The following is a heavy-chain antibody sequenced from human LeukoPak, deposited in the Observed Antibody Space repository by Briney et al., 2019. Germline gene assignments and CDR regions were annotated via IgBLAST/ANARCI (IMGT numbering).Heavy chain of an antibody. V-gene: IGHV3-7*01. Sequence: GWSLRLSCAASGFSFSTYVMSWVRQAPGKGLEWVANIRQDGGTMSYVDSVKGRFTISRDNAKNSLYLQMSSLRAEDTAVYYCVRDRGFGADDYWGQGTLVTVSS. D-gene: IGHD3-10*01. J-gene: IGHJ4*02. CDR3: VRDRGFGADDY. CDR2: IRQDGGTM. CDR1: GFSFSTYV.